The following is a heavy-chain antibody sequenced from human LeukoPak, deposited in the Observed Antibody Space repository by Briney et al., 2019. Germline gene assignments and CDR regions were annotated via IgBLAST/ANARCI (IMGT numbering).Heavy chain of an antibody. Sequence: GGSLRLSCAASGFTFSDHVMHWVRQAPDKGLEWVAMISYDGNNKYYADSVKGRFTISRDNSKNTLYLQMNSLRAEDTAVYYCAKGEKTRPFGGVIDYWGQGTLVTVSS. D-gene: IGHD3-16*02. CDR1: GFTFSDHV. CDR2: ISYDGNNK. J-gene: IGHJ4*02. V-gene: IGHV3-30*18. CDR3: AKGEKTRPFGGVIDY.